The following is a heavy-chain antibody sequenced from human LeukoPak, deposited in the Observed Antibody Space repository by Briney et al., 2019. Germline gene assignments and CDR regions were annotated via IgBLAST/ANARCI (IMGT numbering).Heavy chain of an antibody. D-gene: IGHD5/OR15-5a*01. J-gene: IGHJ4*02. CDR1: GFTFSSYS. V-gene: IGHV3-21*01. CDR3: ARDGDTSVQQSLDY. CDR2: ISSGSTYI. Sequence: GGSLRLSCAASGFTFSSYSTNWVRQAPGKGLEWVSSISSGSTYIYYADSVKGRFTISRDNAKNSLYLQMNSLRAEDSAVYYCARDGDTSVQQSLDYWGQGTLVTVSS.